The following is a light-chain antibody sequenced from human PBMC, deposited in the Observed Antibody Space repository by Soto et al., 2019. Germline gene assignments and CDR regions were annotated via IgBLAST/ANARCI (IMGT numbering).Light chain of an antibody. V-gene: IGLV2-14*01. CDR2: EVS. J-gene: IGLJ2*01. Sequence: QSALTQPASVSGSPGQSITISCTGTSSDVGGYNYVSWYQQYPGKAPKLMIYEVSNRPSGVSNRCSGSKSGNTASLTISGLQAEDEADYYCSSYTTSSALLVVFGGGTKLTVL. CDR3: SSYTTSSALLVV. CDR1: SSDVGGYNY.